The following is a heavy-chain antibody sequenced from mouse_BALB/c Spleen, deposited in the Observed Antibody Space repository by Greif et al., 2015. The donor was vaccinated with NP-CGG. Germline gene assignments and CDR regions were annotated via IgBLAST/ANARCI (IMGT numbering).Heavy chain of an antibody. Sequence: QVHVKQSGAELVKPGASVKLSCKASGYTFTSYYMYWVKQRPGQGLEWIGEINPSNGGTNFNEKFKSKATLTVDKSSSTAYMQLSSLTSEDSAVYYCTRHYYGTAWFAYWGQGTLVTVSA. CDR1: GYTFTSYY. D-gene: IGHD1-2*01. CDR2: INPSNGGT. V-gene: IGHV1S81*02. J-gene: IGHJ3*01. CDR3: TRHYYGTAWFAY.